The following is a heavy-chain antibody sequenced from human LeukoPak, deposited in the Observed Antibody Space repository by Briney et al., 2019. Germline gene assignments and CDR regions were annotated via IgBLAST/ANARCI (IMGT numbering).Heavy chain of an antibody. D-gene: IGHD3-10*01. Sequence: ASVKVSCKASGYTFTCYYMHWVRQAPGQGLEWMGIINPSGGSTSYAQKFQGRVTMTRDTSTSTVYMELSSLRSEDTAVYYCARGHGSGSTYYYYYGMDVWGQGTTVTVSS. CDR3: ARGHGSGSTYYYYYGMDV. J-gene: IGHJ6*02. V-gene: IGHV1-46*01. CDR1: GYTFTCYY. CDR2: INPSGGST.